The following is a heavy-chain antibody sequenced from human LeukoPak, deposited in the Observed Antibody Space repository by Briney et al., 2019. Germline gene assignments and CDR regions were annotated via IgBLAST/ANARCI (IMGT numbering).Heavy chain of an antibody. CDR3: ARGVWHEGGYYDSSGYYDY. V-gene: IGHV1-2*02. CDR2: INPNSGGT. Sequence: ASVKVSCKASGYTFTGYYMHWVRQAPGRGLEWMGWINPNSGGTNYAQKFQGRVTMTRDTSISTAYMELSRLRSDDTAVYYCARGVWHEGGYYDSSGYYDYWGQGTLVTVSS. J-gene: IGHJ4*02. D-gene: IGHD3-22*01. CDR1: GYTFTGYY.